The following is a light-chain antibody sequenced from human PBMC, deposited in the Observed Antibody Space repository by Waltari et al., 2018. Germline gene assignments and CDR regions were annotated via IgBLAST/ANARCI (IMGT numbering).Light chain of an antibody. Sequence: EIVMTQSPATLSVSPGATATLSCRASQSVSSNVAWYQKKPCQAPRLLIYDASTRATSIPARFRGSGSGTEFTLTISSLQSEYFAVYYCQQYNRWPPITFGQGTRLEIK. CDR1: QSVSSN. J-gene: IGKJ5*01. CDR2: DAS. CDR3: QQYNRWPPIT. V-gene: IGKV3-15*01.